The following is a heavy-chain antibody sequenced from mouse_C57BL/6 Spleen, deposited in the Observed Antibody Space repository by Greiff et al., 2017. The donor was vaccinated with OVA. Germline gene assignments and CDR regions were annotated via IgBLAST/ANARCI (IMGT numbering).Heavy chain of an antibody. J-gene: IGHJ2*01. D-gene: IGHD6-5*01. Sequence: EVKLVESGGGLVQPGGSLSLSCAASGFTFTDYYMSWVRQPPGKALEWLGFIRNKANGYTTEYSASVKGRFTISRDNSQSILYLQINALRAEDSAIYYCARYALYYFDYWGQGTTLTVSS. CDR3: ARYALYYFDY. CDR1: GFTFTDYY. V-gene: IGHV7-3*01. CDR2: IRNKANGYTT.